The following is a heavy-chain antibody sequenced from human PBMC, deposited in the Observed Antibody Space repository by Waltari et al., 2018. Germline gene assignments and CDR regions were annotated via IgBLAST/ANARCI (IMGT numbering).Heavy chain of an antibody. J-gene: IGHJ3*02. D-gene: IGHD1-26*01. V-gene: IGHV3-30*02. Sequence: QVQLVESGGGVVQPGGSLRLSCAASGFTFSSYGMHWVRQAPGKGLEWVALIRYDGSNKYYADSVKGRFTISRDNSKNTRYLQMNSLRAEDTAVYYCAKDWARVGAKDAFDIWGQGTMVTVSS. CDR1: GFTFSSYG. CDR3: AKDWARVGAKDAFDI. CDR2: IRYDGSNK.